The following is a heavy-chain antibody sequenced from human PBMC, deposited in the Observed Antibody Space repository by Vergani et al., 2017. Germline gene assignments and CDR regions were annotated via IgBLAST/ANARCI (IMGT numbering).Heavy chain of an antibody. Sequence: QVQLVQSGAEVKKPGSSVKVSCKASGGTFSSYAISWVRQAPGQGLEWMGGIIPIFGTANYAKKFQGRVTITADESTSTAYMELSSLRSEDTAVYYWAEGDEYGDYGGSAEYFQHWGQGTLVTVSS. V-gene: IGHV1-69*01. CDR3: AEGDEYGDYGGSAEYFQH. CDR1: GGTFSSYA. D-gene: IGHD4-17*01. J-gene: IGHJ1*01. CDR2: IIPIFGTA.